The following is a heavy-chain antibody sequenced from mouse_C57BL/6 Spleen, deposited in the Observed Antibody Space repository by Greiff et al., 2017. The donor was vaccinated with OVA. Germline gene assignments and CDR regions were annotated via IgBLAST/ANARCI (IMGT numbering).Heavy chain of an antibody. V-gene: IGHV3-6*01. Sequence: EVQRVESGPGLVKPSQSLSLTCSVTGYSITRGYYWNWIRQFPGNKLEWMGYISYDGSNTYNPSLKNRISITRDTSKNQFFLQLNSVTTEDTSTYNCARRPYYATDYWGQGTSVTVSS. CDR1: GYSITRGYY. CDR2: ISYDGSN. CDR3: ARRPYYATDY. J-gene: IGHJ4*01.